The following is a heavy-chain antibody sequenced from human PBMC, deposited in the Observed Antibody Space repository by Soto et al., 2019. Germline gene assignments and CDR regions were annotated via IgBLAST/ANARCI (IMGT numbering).Heavy chain of an antibody. J-gene: IGHJ3*02. CDR3: VKEGIAVAGILGAFDI. Sequence: GGSLRLSCSASGFTFSSYAMHWVRQAPGKGLEYVSAISSNGGSTYYADSVKGRFTISRDNSKNTLYLQMSSLRAEDTAVYYCVKEGIAVAGILGAFDIWGQGTMVTVSS. D-gene: IGHD6-19*01. CDR2: ISSNGGST. CDR1: GFTFSSYA. V-gene: IGHV3-64D*08.